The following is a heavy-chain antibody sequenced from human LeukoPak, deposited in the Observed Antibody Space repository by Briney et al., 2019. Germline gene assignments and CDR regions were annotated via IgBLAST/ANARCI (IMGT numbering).Heavy chain of an antibody. CDR1: GFTFSSYS. J-gene: IGHJ6*02. D-gene: IGHD2-2*01. CDR2: ISSNSAYI. Sequence: GGSLRLSCAASGFTFSSYSINWVRQAPGKGLEWVSSISSNSAYIFYADSVKGRFTISRDNAKNSLSLQMNSLRAEDTAVYYCASNYCSRRNCQTTYFYYHAMDVWGQGTTVTVSS. V-gene: IGHV3-21*01. CDR3: ASNYCSRRNCQTTYFYYHAMDV.